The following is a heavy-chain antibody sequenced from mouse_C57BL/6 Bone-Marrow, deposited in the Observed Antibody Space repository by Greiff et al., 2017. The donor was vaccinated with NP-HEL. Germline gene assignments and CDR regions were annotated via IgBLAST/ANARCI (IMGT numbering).Heavy chain of an antibody. CDR2: IHPNSGST. Sequence: VQLQQSGAELVKPGASVKLSCKASGYTFTSYWMHWVKQRPGQGLEWIGMIHPNSGSTNYNEKFKSKATLTVDKSSSTAYMQLSSLTSEDSAVYYCARPRGATGTGWGQGTTLTVSS. D-gene: IGHD4-1*01. CDR1: GYTFTSYW. J-gene: IGHJ2*01. CDR3: ARPRGATGTG. V-gene: IGHV1-64*01.